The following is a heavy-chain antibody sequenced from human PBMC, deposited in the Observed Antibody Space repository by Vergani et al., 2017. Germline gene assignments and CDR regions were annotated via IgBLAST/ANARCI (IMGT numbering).Heavy chain of an antibody. D-gene: IGHD6-19*01. CDR1: GPSIRSSNYY. CDR3: AGHSTVEWLVKLGWIDP. J-gene: IGHJ5*02. V-gene: IGHV4-39*01. CDR2: IYYSGST. Sequence: QLQLQESGPGLVKPSATLSLTCSVSGPSIRSSNYYWGWIRQPPGKGLEWIASIYYSGSTYYNPSLKSRVTISVDTSKNQFSLMLSSVTAADTAVYFCAGHSTVEWLVKLGWIDPWGQGIMVTVSS.